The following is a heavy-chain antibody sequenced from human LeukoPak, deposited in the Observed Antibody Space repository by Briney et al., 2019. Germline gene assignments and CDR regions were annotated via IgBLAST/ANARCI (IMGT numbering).Heavy chain of an antibody. CDR3: ARSGYSYGYVVDY. CDR2: IYYSGST. CDR1: GGSISSGDYY. Sequence: PSETLSLTCTVSGGSISSGDYYWSWIRQPPGKGLEGIGYIYYSGSTYYNPSLKSRVTISVDTSKNQFSLKLSSVTAADTAVYYCARSGYSYGYVVDYWGQGTLVTVSS. V-gene: IGHV4-30-4*01. J-gene: IGHJ4*02. D-gene: IGHD5-18*01.